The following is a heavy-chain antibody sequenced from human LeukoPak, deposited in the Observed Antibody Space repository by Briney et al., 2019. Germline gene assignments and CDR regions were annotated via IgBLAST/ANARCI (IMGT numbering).Heavy chain of an antibody. V-gene: IGHV3-7*01. CDR2: IKQDGSEK. CDR1: GFTFSSYW. Sequence: SGGSLRLSCAASGFTFSSYWMSWVRQAPGKGLEWVANIKQDGSEKYYVDSVKGRFTISRDNAKNSLYLQMNSLRAEDTAVYYCARVERYFDWFFEYWGQGTLVTVSS. J-gene: IGHJ4*02. D-gene: IGHD3-9*01. CDR3: ARVERYFDWFFEY.